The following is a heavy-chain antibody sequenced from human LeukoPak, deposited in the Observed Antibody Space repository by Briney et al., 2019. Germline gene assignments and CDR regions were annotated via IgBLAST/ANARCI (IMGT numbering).Heavy chain of an antibody. CDR2: IKQDGSDS. CDR1: GLSFSNHR. V-gene: IGHV3-7*01. J-gene: IGHJ3*02. Sequence: GGSLRLSCVASGLSFSNHRMSWVRQAPGKGLQWVADIKQDGSDSNYIDSVGGRFTISRDNGKNSLYLQMNSLRVEDTALYFCARDSTGWQADSFDMWGQGTMVTVSS. D-gene: IGHD2-8*02. CDR3: ARDSTGWQADSFDM.